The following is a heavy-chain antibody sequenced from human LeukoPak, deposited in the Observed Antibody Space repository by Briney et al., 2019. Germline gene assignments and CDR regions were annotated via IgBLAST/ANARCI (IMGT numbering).Heavy chain of an antibody. J-gene: IGHJ4*02. CDR3: ARDLEDFDSPANDY. Sequence: SETLSLTCTVSGDSISGYYWAWIRQPAGKGLEWIGHIYAPGSSNYSPSFKSRVTMSIDMSNNQFSLRLNSVIAADTAMYYCARDLEDFDSPANDYWGQGTHVIVSP. V-gene: IGHV4-4*07. CDR1: GDSISGYY. CDR2: IYAPGSS. D-gene: IGHD2-15*01.